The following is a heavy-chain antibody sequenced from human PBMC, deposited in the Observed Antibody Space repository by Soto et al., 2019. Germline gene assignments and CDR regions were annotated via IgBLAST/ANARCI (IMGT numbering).Heavy chain of an antibody. Sequence: GGSLRLSCAASGFTFSGSAMHWVRQASGKGLEWVGRIRSKANSYATAYAASVKGRFTISRDDSKNTAYLQMNSLKTEDTAVYYCTRLRGSGSYSYYYGMDVWGQGTTVTVSS. J-gene: IGHJ6*02. CDR1: GFTFSGSA. CDR3: TRLRGSGSYSYYYGMDV. CDR2: IRSKANSYAT. D-gene: IGHD3-10*01. V-gene: IGHV3-73*01.